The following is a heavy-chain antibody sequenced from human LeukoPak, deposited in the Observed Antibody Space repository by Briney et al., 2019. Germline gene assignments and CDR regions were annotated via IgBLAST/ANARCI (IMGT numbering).Heavy chain of an antibody. D-gene: IGHD3-22*01. V-gene: IGHV4-39*01. J-gene: IGHJ4*02. CDR2: IHYTGST. CDR1: GGSISSSTYY. CDR3: ARLGGYYDPPDY. Sequence: SETLSLTRTVSGGSISSSTYYWGWIRQPPGKGLEWIGTIHYTGSTYYTPSLRSRVTISVDTSKNQFSLNLNSVTAADTAVYYCARLGGYYDPPDYWGQGTLVTVSS.